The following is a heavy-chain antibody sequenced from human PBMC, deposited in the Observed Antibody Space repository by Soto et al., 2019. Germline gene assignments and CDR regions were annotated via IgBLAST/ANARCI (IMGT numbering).Heavy chain of an antibody. V-gene: IGHV4-31*03. CDR2: IYHSGST. CDR1: GGSISSSSYY. D-gene: IGHD6-13*01. Sequence: SETLSLTCTVSGGSISSSSYYWGWIRQHPGKGLEWNGYIYHSGSTYYNPSLRSRVIISVDTSKNQFSLKLSSVTAADTAVYYCARGERQQQRDYWGQGTLVTVSS. CDR3: ARGERQQQRDY. J-gene: IGHJ4*02.